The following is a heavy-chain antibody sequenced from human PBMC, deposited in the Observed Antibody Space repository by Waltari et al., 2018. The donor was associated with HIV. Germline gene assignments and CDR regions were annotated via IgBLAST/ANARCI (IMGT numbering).Heavy chain of an antibody. D-gene: IGHD2-15*01. CDR3: ARGVGPYGAVVGAATYFDY. Sequence: QVQLVQSGAEVKKPGSSVKVSCKASGGTFSSYAISWVRQAPGQGLEWMGGIIPIFGSPNYAQKFQGRVTITADESTSTVYMQLSSLRTEDTAVYFCARGVGPYGAVVGAATYFDYWGQGSLVTVPS. CDR2: IIPIFGSP. CDR1: GGTFSSYA. J-gene: IGHJ4*02. V-gene: IGHV1-69*12.